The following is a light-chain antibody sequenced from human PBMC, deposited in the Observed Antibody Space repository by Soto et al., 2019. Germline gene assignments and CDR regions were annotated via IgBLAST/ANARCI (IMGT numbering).Light chain of an antibody. V-gene: IGKV1-6*01. J-gene: IGKJ2*01. CDR1: QGIRND. Sequence: AVQMTQSPSSLSASVGDRITITCRASQGIRNDLAWYQQKPGKAPNLLIYAASRLHIGVPSRFSGSGSDTDFTFTITGLQPEDFATYYCLQDNNYPYTFGQGTKLEIK. CDR3: LQDNNYPYT. CDR2: AAS.